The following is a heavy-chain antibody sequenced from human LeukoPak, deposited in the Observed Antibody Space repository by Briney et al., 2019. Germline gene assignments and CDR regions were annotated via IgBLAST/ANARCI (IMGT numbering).Heavy chain of an antibody. D-gene: IGHD4-17*01. CDR3: ARNYGDYVSDAFDI. J-gene: IGHJ3*02. Sequence: SETLSLTCTVSGGSISSYYWSWIRQPAGNGLEWIGRIYTSGSTNYNPSLKSRVTMSVDTSKNQFSLKLSSVTAADTAVYYCARNYGDYVSDAFDIWGQGTMVTVSS. V-gene: IGHV4-4*07. CDR1: GGSISSYY. CDR2: IYTSGST.